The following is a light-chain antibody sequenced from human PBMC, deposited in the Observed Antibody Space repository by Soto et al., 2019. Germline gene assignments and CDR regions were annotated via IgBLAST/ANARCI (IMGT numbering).Light chain of an antibody. J-gene: IGKJ1*01. CDR1: QSVRSNY. Sequence: EIVLTQSPGTLSLSPGERATLACRASQSVRSNYLAWYQQKPGQAPRLLIYGASSRATGIPDRFSGSGSGRELTLTISMLEPEDLPMYYCPQYHTSRLMLGQGTKVDIK. CDR2: GAS. CDR3: PQYHTSRLM. V-gene: IGKV3-20*01.